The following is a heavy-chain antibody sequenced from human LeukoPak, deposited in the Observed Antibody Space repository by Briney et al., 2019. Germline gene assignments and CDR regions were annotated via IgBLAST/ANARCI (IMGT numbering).Heavy chain of an antibody. CDR2: ISYDGSNK. V-gene: IGHV3-30*03. CDR3: ARDRVIYYYYGMDV. J-gene: IGHJ6*02. CDR1: GFTVSSNY. Sequence: PGGSLRLSCAASGFTVSSNYMSWVRQAPGKGLEWVAVISYDGSNKYYADSVKGRFTISRDNSKNTLYLQMNSLIGEDTAVYYCARDRVIYYYYGMDVWGQGTTVTVSS. D-gene: IGHD3-10*01.